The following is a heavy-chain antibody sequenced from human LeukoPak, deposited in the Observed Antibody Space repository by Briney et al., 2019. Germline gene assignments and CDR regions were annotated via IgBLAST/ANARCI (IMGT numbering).Heavy chain of an antibody. Sequence: GSLRLSCAASGFTFSSYAMSWVRQAPGKGLEWVSAISGSGVSTYYADSVKGRFTISRDSSKNMSYLQMNSLRAEDTAVYYCARRLLTGYYEFWGQGTLVTVSS. J-gene: IGHJ4*02. CDR3: ARRLLTGYYEF. CDR1: GFTFSSYA. V-gene: IGHV3-23*01. D-gene: IGHD3-9*01. CDR2: ISGSGVST.